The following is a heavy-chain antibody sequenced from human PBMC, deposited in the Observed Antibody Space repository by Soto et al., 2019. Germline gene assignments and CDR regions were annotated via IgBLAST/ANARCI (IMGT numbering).Heavy chain of an antibody. CDR1: GFTFGTYG. J-gene: IGHJ6*02. D-gene: IGHD3-10*01. CDR2: ASYDGSKT. Sequence: PGGSLRLSCAGSGFTFGTYGMHWVRQAPGKGLEWVAVASYDGSKTFHADSVQGRFTISRDNSKNTVYLQMNSLSVDDTAMYYCAKDRGLADPHYYGLDVWGQGTTVTVSS. V-gene: IGHV3-30*18. CDR3: AKDRGLADPHYYGLDV.